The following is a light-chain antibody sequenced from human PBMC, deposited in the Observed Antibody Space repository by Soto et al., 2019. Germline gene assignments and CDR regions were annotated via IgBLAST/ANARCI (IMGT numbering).Light chain of an antibody. J-gene: IGKJ1*01. Sequence: EIMLTQSPGTLSLSPGERATLSCRASQSVSSSFLAWYQQKPGQAPRLLIYGASIRATGIPDRFSGSGSGTDFTLTINRLDPEDFALYLCQHYDISLWTFGQGTKVEMK. CDR2: GAS. CDR1: QSVSSSF. V-gene: IGKV3-20*01. CDR3: QHYDISLWT.